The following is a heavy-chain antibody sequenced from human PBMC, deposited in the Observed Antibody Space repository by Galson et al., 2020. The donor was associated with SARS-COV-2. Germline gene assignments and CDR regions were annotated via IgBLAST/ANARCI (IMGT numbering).Heavy chain of an antibody. J-gene: IGHJ5*02. CDR2: ISYDGSNK. V-gene: IGHV3-30-3*01. D-gene: IGHD3-10*01. CDR3: ARDARRGWGWFDP. Sequence: TGGSLRLSCAASGFTFSSYAMHWVRQAPGKGLEWVAVISYDGSNKYYADSVKGRFTISRDNSKNTLYLQMNSLRAEDTAVYYCARDARRGWGWFDPWGQGTLVIVSS. CDR1: GFTFSSYA.